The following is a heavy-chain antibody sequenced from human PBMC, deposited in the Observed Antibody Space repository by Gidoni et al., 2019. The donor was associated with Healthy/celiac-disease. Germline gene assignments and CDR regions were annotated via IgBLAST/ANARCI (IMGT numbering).Heavy chain of an antibody. J-gene: IGHJ5*02. CDR1: GGSFSGYY. V-gene: IGHV4-34*01. CDR3: ARGHISGWFDP. Sequence: QVQLQQWGAGLLTPSETLSLTCAVYGGSFSGYYWSWIRQPPGKGLEWIGEINHIGSTNYNPSLKSRVTISVDTSRNQFSLKLTSVTAADTAVYYCARGHISGWFDPWGQGTLVTVSS. CDR2: INHIGST.